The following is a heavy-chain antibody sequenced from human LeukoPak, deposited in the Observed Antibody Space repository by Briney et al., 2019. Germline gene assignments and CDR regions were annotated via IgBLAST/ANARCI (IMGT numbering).Heavy chain of an antibody. J-gene: IGHJ4*02. CDR1: GFTFNSYG. Sequence: PGGSLRLSCAASGFTFNSYGMNWVRQAPGKGLEWVSGISGSGGSTYYADSVKGRFTVSRDNAKNSLYLQMSSLRNEDTAIYYCAQKGGTDHWGQGTLVTVSS. V-gene: IGHV3-23*01. CDR2: ISGSGGST. D-gene: IGHD2-15*01. CDR3: AQKGGTDH.